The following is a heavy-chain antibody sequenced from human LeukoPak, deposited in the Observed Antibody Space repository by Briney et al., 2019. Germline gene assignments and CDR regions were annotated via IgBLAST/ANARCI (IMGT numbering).Heavy chain of an antibody. V-gene: IGHV3-7*03. CDR1: GFTFSSSW. J-gene: IGHJ5*02. CDR2: IKQDGSEK. CDR3: ARDGPYSSSATHPP. Sequence: GGSLRLSCAASGFTFSSSWMSWVRQAPGKGLEWVANIKQDGSEKYYLGSVKGRFTISRDNAKSSLYLQMYSLRAEDTAVYYCARDGPYSSSATHPPWGQGTLVTVSS. D-gene: IGHD6-6*01.